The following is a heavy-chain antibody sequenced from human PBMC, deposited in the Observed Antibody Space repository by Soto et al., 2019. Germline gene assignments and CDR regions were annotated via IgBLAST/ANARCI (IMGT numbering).Heavy chain of an antibody. CDR1: GGSISSGGYS. CDR2: INHSGST. V-gene: IGHV4-34*01. J-gene: IGHJ5*02. D-gene: IGHD3-10*01. CDR3: ARGNQRYYYGSGSHNWFDP. Sequence: SETLSLTCAVSGGSISSGGYSWSWIRQPPGKGLEWIGEINHSGSTNYNPSLKSRVTISVDTSKNQFSLKLSSVTAADTAVYYCARGNQRYYYGSGSHNWFDPWGQGALVTVSS.